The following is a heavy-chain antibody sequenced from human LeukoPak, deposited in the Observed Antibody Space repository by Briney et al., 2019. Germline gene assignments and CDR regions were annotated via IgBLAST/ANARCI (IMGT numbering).Heavy chain of an antibody. D-gene: IGHD6-13*01. J-gene: IGHJ6*04. CDR3: ARGEAKGAANIKRGYYYYGMDV. V-gene: IGHV4-34*01. CDR1: GGSFSGYY. CDR2: INHSGST. Sequence: SETLSLTGAVYGGSFSGYYWSWIRQPPGTGLEWIGEINHSGSTNYNPSLKSRVTISVDTSKNQFSLKLSSVTAADTAVYYCARGEAKGAANIKRGYYYYGMDVWGKGTTVTVSS.